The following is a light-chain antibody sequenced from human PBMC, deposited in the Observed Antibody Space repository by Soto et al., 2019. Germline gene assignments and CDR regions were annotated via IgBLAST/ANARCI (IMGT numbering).Light chain of an antibody. Sequence: IVMTQAPATLSVSPGERATLSCRASQSVSSNLAWYQQKPGQAPRLLIYGASTRATGIPARFSGSGSGTAFTLTISSLQSEDFAVYYCQQYNNWPPWTFGQGTKVDIK. CDR3: QQYNNWPPWT. V-gene: IGKV3-15*01. J-gene: IGKJ1*01. CDR1: QSVSSN. CDR2: GAS.